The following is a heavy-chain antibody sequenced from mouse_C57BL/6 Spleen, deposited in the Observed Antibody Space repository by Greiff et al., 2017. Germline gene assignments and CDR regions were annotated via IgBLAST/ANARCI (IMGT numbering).Heavy chain of an antibody. D-gene: IGHD6-1*01. J-gene: IGHJ3*01. CDR2: IYPRSGNT. Sequence: QVQLQQSGAELARPGASVKLSCKASGYTFTSYGISWVKQRTGQGLEWIGEIYPRSGNTYYNEKFKGKATLTVDKSSSTAYMELRSLTSEDSAVYFCASYQPNPFAYWGQGTLVTVSA. CDR1: GYTFTSYG. CDR3: ASYQPNPFAY. V-gene: IGHV1-81*01.